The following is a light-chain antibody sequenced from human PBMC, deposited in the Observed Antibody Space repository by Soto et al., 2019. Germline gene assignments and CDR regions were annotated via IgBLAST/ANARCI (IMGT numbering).Light chain of an antibody. V-gene: IGKV3-15*01. CDR1: QSVSSN. CDR3: QQYNNXPPTT. J-gene: IGKJ2*01. CDR2: GAS. Sequence: EIVMTQSPATLSVSPGERATLSCRASQSVSSNLAWYQQKPGQAPRLLIYGASTRATGIPARFSGSGSGTEFTLTISSLQSEDFXVYYCQQYNNXPPTTFGQXXKL.